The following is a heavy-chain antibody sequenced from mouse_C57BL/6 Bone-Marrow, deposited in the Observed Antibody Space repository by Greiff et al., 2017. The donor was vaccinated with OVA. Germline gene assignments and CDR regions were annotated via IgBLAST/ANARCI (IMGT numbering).Heavy chain of an antibody. D-gene: IGHD1-1*01. CDR1: GFTFTDYY. Sequence: DVMLVESGGGLVQPGGSLSLSCAASGFTFTDYYMSWVRQPPGPALEWLGFIRHKANGYTTEYSASVKGRFTISRDNSQSILDLQMNALRAEDSATYYCARSSHYYCSSPYVWGTGTTVTVSS. J-gene: IGHJ1*03. CDR3: ARSSHYYCSSPYV. V-gene: IGHV7-3*01. CDR2: IRHKANGYTT.